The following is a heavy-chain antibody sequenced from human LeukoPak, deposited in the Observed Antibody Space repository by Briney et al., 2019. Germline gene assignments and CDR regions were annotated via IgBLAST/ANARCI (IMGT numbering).Heavy chain of an antibody. CDR1: GYTFTVYY. Sequence: ASVTVSYKASGYTFTVYYIQWVRQAPGQGREGMGWINPNSGGTNYAQKFQGRVNMTRDTSINTAYMELSSLISDDTAVYYCARYPGSNWFDPWGQGTLVTVSS. CDR3: ARYPGSNWFDP. J-gene: IGHJ5*02. CDR2: INPNSGGT. V-gene: IGHV1-2*02. D-gene: IGHD3-10*01.